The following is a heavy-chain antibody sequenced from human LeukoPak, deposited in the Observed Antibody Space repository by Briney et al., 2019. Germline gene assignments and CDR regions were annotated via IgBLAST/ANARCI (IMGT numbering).Heavy chain of an antibody. CDR1: GYTFTSYD. J-gene: IGHJ4*02. CDR2: MNPNSGNT. Sequence: GASVKASCKASGYTFTSYDINWVRQATGQGLEWMGWMNPNSGNTGYAQKFQGRVTMTRNTSISTAYMELCSLRSEDTAVYYCARRGNYGDLYYFDYWGQGTLVTVSS. D-gene: IGHD4-17*01. V-gene: IGHV1-8*01. CDR3: ARRGNYGDLYYFDY.